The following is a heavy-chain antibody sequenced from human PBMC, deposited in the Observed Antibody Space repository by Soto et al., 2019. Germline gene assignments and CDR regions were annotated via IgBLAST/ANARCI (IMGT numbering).Heavy chain of an antibody. Sequence: QVQLQQWGAGLLKPSETLSLTCAVYGGSFSGYYWSWIRQPPGKGLEWIGEINHSGSTNYNPSLKSRVTLSVDTSKNQFSLKLSSVTAADTAVYYCARGPLMNGLYSSSWYGYYGMDVWGQGTTVPVSS. J-gene: IGHJ6*02. CDR1: GGSFSGYY. V-gene: IGHV4-34*01. CDR2: INHSGST. CDR3: ARGPLMNGLYSSSWYGYYGMDV. D-gene: IGHD6-13*01.